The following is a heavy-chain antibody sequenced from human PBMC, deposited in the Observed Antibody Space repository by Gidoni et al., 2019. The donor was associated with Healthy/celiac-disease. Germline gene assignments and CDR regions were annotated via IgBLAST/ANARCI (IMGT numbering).Heavy chain of an antibody. Sequence: EVQLVESGGGLVQPGRSLRLSCAASGFTFDDYAMHWVRQAPGKGLEWVSGISWNSGSIGYADSVKGRFTISRDNAKNSLYLQMNSLRAEDTALYYCAKDIDSIAAVTIDYWGQGTLVTVSS. V-gene: IGHV3-9*01. D-gene: IGHD6-13*01. CDR2: ISWNSGSI. J-gene: IGHJ4*02. CDR1: GFTFDDYA. CDR3: AKDIDSIAAVTIDY.